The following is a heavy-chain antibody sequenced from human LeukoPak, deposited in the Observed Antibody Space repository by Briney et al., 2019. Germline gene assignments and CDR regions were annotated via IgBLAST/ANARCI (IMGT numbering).Heavy chain of an antibody. D-gene: IGHD5-12*01. CDR2: VKSNSDGGTT. V-gene: IGHV3-15*01. CDR3: NAKPVEYSGYDRP. Sequence: GGSLRLSCVASAFTFSNYWLTWVRQAPGKGLEWVGYVKSNSDGGTTDYAAPVKGRFTISRDDSKNTLYLQMNSLKTEDTAVYYCNAKPVEYSGYDRPGGQETLVTVSS. CDR1: AFTFSNYW. J-gene: IGHJ4*02.